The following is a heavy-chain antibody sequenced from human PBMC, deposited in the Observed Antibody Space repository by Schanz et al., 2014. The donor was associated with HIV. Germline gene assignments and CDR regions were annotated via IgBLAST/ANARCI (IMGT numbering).Heavy chain of an antibody. CDR2: ISTGGERT. CDR3: GTYNYGSGHDY. D-gene: IGHD3-10*01. CDR1: GFTFSDYA. J-gene: IGHJ4*02. V-gene: IGHV3-23*04. Sequence: VQLVESGGGVVQPGRSLRLSCEASGFTFSDYAMTWVRQGAGKGLEWVSTISTGGERTFYADSVKGRFTISRDNSKNTLYLQMNSLRAEDTAIYHCGTYNYGSGHDYWGQGTLVTVSS.